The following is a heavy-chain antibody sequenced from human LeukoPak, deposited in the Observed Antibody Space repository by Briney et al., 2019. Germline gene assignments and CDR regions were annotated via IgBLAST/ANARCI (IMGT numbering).Heavy chain of an antibody. CDR3: ARDCGVEARPGYMDV. V-gene: IGHV4-39*07. Sequence: SSETLSLTCTVSGGSISSSSYYWGWIRQPPGKGLEWIGSIYYSGSTYYNPSLKSRVTISVDTSKNQFSLKLSSVTAADTAVYFCARDCGVEARPGYMDVWGKGTTVTVSS. J-gene: IGHJ6*03. CDR1: GGSISSSSYY. D-gene: IGHD6-6*01. CDR2: IYYSGST.